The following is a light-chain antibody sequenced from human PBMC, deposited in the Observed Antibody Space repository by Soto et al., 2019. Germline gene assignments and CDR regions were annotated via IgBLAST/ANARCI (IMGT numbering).Light chain of an antibody. J-gene: IGKJ1*01. CDR2: DAS. CDR3: QQRSNWPPT. Sequence: EIVLTQSPATLSLSPGERATLSCRASQSVSSYLAWYQQKPGQAPRLLIYDASNRATGIPARFSGSGSGTDFTLTIISLEPADFAVYYCQQRSNWPPTVGQGAKVEIK. V-gene: IGKV3-11*01. CDR1: QSVSSY.